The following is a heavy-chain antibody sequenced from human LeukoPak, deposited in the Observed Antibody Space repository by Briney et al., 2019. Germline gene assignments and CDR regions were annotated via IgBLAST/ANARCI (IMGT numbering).Heavy chain of an antibody. CDR2: INPNSGGT. CDR3: ARDNLGDGYNYDY. Sequence: ASVKVSCKASGYTFTGYYMHWVRQAPGQGLEWMGWINPNSGGTNYAQKFQGRVTMTRDTSISTAYMELSRLRSDDTAVYYCARDNLGDGYNYDYWGQGTLVTVSS. D-gene: IGHD5-24*01. J-gene: IGHJ4*02. V-gene: IGHV1-2*02. CDR1: GYTFTGYY.